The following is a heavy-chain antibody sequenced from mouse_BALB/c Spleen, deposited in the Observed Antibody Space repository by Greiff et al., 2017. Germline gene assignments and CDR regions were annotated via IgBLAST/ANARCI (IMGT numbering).Heavy chain of an antibody. Sequence: QVQLKQSGPGLVAPSQSLSITCTVSGFSLTSYDISWIRQPPGKGLEWLGVIWTGGGTNYNSAFMSRLSISKDNSKSQVFLKMNSLQTDDTAIYYCVRDITTATGAYWGQGTLVTVSA. CDR3: VRDITTATGAY. CDR1: GFSLTSYD. CDR2: IWTGGGT. J-gene: IGHJ3*01. D-gene: IGHD1-2*01. V-gene: IGHV2-9-2*01.